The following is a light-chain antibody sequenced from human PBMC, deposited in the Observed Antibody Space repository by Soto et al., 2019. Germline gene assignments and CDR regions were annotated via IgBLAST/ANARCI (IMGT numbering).Light chain of an antibody. CDR3: ASYTTSSTYV. CDR1: IRAVVGYSY. CDR2: DVS. V-gene: IGLV2-14*01. Sequence: LNQTVAGSGSPGQASAISWAGTIRAVVGYSYVSWYQQQPGKAPKLVISDVSNRPSGVSDRFSGSKSGNTAPLTISGLQTEDEADYYCASYTTSSTYVFGTGTKVTVL. J-gene: IGLJ1*01.